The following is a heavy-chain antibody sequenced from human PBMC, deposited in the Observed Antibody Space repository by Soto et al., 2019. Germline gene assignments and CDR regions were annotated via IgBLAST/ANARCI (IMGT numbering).Heavy chain of an antibody. CDR3: ATWFGELSGDFGYYYYGMDV. Sequence: SETLSLTCTVSGGSISSSSYYWGWIRQPPGKGLEWIGSIYYSGSTYYNPSLKSRVTISVDTSKNQFSLKLSSVTAADTAVYYCATWFGELSGDFGYYYYGMDVWGQGTTVTVSS. D-gene: IGHD3-10*01. J-gene: IGHJ6*02. V-gene: IGHV4-39*01. CDR1: GGSISSSSYY. CDR2: IYYSGST.